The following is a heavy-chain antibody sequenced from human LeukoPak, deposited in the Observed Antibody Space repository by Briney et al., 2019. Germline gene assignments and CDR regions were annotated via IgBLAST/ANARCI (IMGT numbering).Heavy chain of an antibody. D-gene: IGHD1-26*01. CDR3: ASTSKATRGDY. J-gene: IGHJ4*02. V-gene: IGHV3-7*01. Sequence: GGSLRLSCAASGFTFSSYWMSWVRQAPGKGLEWVANINQDGGEMYYLDSVKGRFTISGDNAKNSLYLQMNSLRAEDTAVYYCASTSKATRGDYWGQGTLVTVSS. CDR2: INQDGGEM. CDR1: GFTFSSYW.